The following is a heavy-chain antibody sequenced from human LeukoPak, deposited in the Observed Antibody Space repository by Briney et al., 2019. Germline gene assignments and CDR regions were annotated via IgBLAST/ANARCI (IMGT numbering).Heavy chain of an antibody. CDR3: ARRSARGGSTAARPERFDY. D-gene: IGHD6-6*01. V-gene: IGHV4-34*01. CDR2: INHSGST. J-gene: IGHJ4*02. Sequence: PSETLSLTCAVYGGSFSGYYWSWIRQPPGKGLEWIGEINHSGSTNYNPSLKSRVTISVDTSKNQFSLKLSSVTAADTAVYYCARRSARGGSTAARPERFDYWGQGTLVTVSS. CDR1: GGSFSGYY.